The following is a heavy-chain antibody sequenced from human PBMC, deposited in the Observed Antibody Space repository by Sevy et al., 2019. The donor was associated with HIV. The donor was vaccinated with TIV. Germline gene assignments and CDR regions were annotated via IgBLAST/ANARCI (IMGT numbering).Heavy chain of an antibody. CDR1: GFTFSSYE. D-gene: IGHD5-12*01. CDR3: ARSGGYSDNGIDV. Sequence: GGSLRISCAASGFTFSSYEMHWVRQVTGKGLEWVSVIGSSGDPYYPGSVKGRFTISRENAKNSVYLQMNSLRAGDTAVYYCARSGGYSDNGIDVWGQGTTVTVSS. CDR2: IGSSGDP. J-gene: IGHJ6*02. V-gene: IGHV3-13*05.